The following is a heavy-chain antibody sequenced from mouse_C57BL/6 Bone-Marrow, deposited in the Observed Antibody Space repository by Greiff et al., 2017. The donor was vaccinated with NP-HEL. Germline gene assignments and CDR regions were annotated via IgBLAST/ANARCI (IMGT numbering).Heavy chain of an antibody. CDR1: GYTFTDYN. D-gene: IGHD2-2*01. CDR2: INPNNGGT. V-gene: IGHV1-18*01. Sequence: VQLKESGPELVKPGASVKIPCKASGYTFTDYNMDWVKQSHGKSLEWIGDINPNNGGTIYNQKFKGKATLTVDKSSSTAYMELRSLTSEDTAVYYCARGLHWYFDVWGTGTTVTVSS. J-gene: IGHJ1*03. CDR3: ARGLHWYFDV.